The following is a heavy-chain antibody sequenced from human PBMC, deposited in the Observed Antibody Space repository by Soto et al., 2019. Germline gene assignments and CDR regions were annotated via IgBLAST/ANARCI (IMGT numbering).Heavy chain of an antibody. CDR3: ARDGPDIVVVPAAIGYYYYGMDV. CDR2: ISYDGSNK. D-gene: IGHD2-2*01. J-gene: IGHJ6*02. Sequence: PVGSLRLSCAASGFTFSSYAMHWVRQAPGKGLEWVAVISYDGSNKYYADSVKGRFTISRDNSKNTLYLQMNSLRAEDTAVYYCARDGPDIVVVPAAIGYYYYGMDVWGQGTTVTVSS. V-gene: IGHV3-30-3*01. CDR1: GFTFSSYA.